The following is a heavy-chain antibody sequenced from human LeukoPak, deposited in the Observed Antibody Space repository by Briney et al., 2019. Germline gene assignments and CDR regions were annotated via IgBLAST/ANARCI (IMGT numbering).Heavy chain of an antibody. Sequence: PGGSLRLSCAASGFTVSSNYMSWVRQAPGKGLEWVSVIYSGGNTYYADSVKGRFTISRDNSKNTLYLQMNSLRAEDTAVYYCASHWGGENYGQYDYWGQGTLVTVSS. V-gene: IGHV3-53*01. CDR2: IYSGGNT. CDR3: ASHWGGENYGQYDY. CDR1: GFTVSSNY. D-gene: IGHD3-10*01. J-gene: IGHJ4*02.